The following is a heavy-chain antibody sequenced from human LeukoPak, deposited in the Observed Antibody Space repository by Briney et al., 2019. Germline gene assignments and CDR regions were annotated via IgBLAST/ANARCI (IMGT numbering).Heavy chain of an antibody. CDR3: AKDKWVATRGHYGFDY. V-gene: IGHV3-43*02. Sequence: GSLRLSCAASGFTFDDYAMHWVRQPPGKGLECVSLISGDGSITYYADSVKGRFTISRDNSKNSLFLQMNSLRTEDTTLYYCAKDKWVATRGHYGFDYWGQGTLVTVSS. CDR2: ISGDGSIT. CDR1: GFTFDDYA. J-gene: IGHJ4*02. D-gene: IGHD5-12*01.